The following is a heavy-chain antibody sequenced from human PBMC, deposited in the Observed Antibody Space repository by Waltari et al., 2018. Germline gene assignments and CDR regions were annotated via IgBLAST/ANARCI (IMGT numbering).Heavy chain of an antibody. CDR1: GDSISSNGVA. V-gene: IGHV6-1*01. D-gene: IGHD2-15*01. Sequence: QVQLQQSGPELVKPSQTLSLTCDISGDSISSNGVAWNWIRQSPSRGLEWLGRTNYSSKWYNDYAVSVKSRITINPDTAKNQFSLQLNSVTPDDTALYYCARGRNSGFDYWGQGTLVTVSS. CDR2: TNYSSKWYN. J-gene: IGHJ4*02. CDR3: ARGRNSGFDY.